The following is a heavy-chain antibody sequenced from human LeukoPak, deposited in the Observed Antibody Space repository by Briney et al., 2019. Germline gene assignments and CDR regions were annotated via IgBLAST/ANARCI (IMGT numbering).Heavy chain of an antibody. D-gene: IGHD5-24*01. CDR1: GGSISSTSYY. Sequence: SETLSLTCTVSGGSISSTSYYWGWIRQPPGKGLEWIGNIYYSGSTNYNPSLKSRVTISVDTSKNQFSLKLSSVTAADTAVYYCARWVRDGAFDIWGQGTMVTVSS. J-gene: IGHJ3*02. CDR3: ARWVRDGAFDI. V-gene: IGHV4-39*07. CDR2: IYYSGST.